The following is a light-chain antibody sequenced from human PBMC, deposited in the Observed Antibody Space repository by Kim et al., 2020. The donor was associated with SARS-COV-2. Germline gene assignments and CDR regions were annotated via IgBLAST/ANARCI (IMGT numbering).Light chain of an antibody. CDR1: SSDVGVYNY. J-gene: IGLJ1*01. CDR2: DVS. V-gene: IGLV2-14*03. CDR3: SSYTITGTFV. Sequence: QSALTQPASVSGSPGQSITISCTGSSSDVGVYNYVSWYQHHPGKAPKLMLYDVSQRPSGVSNRFSGSKSGNTASLTISGLQTEDEADYYCSSYTITGTFVFGPGTKVTVL.